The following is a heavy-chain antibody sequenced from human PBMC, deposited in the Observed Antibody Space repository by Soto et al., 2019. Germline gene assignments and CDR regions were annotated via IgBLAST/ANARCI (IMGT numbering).Heavy chain of an antibody. Sequence: SETLSLTCTVSGGSISSYYWSWIRQPPGKGLEWIGYIYYSGSTNYNPSLKSRVTISVDTSKNQFSLKLSSVTAADTAVYYCARDLVTMVRGVIGRGWFDPWGQGTLVT. D-gene: IGHD3-10*01. V-gene: IGHV4-59*01. CDR2: IYYSGST. J-gene: IGHJ5*02. CDR3: ARDLVTMVRGVIGRGWFDP. CDR1: GGSISSYY.